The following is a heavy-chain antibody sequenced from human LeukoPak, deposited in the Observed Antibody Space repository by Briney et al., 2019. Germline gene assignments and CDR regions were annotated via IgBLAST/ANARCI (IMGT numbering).Heavy chain of an antibody. Sequence: PGGSLRLSCAASGFTFITYAMSWVRQPPGKGLQWVSVIRDSGGSTYYADSVKGRFTISRDNSKNTLYLQMNSLRAEDTAVYYCAKAGRSGWYPGWPFDIWGQGTMVTVSS. V-gene: IGHV3-23*01. CDR3: AKAGRSGWYPGWPFDI. D-gene: IGHD6-19*01. CDR2: IRDSGGST. J-gene: IGHJ3*02. CDR1: GFTFITYA.